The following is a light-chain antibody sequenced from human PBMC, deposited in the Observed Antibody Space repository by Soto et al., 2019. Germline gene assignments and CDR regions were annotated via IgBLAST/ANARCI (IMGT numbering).Light chain of an antibody. V-gene: IGKV1-39*01. CDR3: QESYSAPFT. J-gene: IGKJ3*01. Sequence: DIQMTQSPSSLSASVGDRVTITCRASQNISNFLTWYQQKNGEGPKLLIYGASSLHSGVPSRFTGSGSGTDFALSIRSLQREDFATFFCQESYSAPFTFGPGTKVEI. CDR1: QNISNF. CDR2: GAS.